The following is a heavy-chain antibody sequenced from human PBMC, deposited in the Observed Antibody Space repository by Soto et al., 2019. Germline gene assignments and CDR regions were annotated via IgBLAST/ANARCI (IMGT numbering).Heavy chain of an antibody. CDR2: IYYSGST. CDR1: GGSISSYY. V-gene: IGHV4-59*01. CDR3: ARFPRGYSYGHFDY. J-gene: IGHJ4*02. D-gene: IGHD5-18*01. Sequence: QVQLQESGPGLVKPSETLSLTCTVSGGSISSYYWSWIRQPPGKGLEWIGYIYYSGSTNYNPSLKSRVPRSVDTSKNQFSLKLSSVTAADTAVYYCARFPRGYSYGHFDYWGQGTLVTVSS.